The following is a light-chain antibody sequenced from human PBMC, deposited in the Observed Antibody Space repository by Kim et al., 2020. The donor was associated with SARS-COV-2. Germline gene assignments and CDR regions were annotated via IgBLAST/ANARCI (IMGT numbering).Light chain of an antibody. CDR1: SGSIASNY. CDR3: QSYDSSNWV. V-gene: IGLV6-57*03. J-gene: IGLJ3*02. CDR2: EDN. Sequence: GKTVTTSCTRSSGSIASNYLQWYQQRPGSAPTTVIYEDNQRPSGVPDRFSGSIDSSSNSASLTISGLKTEDEADYYCQSYDSSNWVFGGGTQLTVL.